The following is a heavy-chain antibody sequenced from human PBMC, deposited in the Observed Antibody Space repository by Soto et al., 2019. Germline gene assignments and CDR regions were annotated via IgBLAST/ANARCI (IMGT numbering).Heavy chain of an antibody. D-gene: IGHD5-12*01. CDR2: VWYDGRNK. CDR1: GFTFSTYG. Sequence: QVQLVESGGGVVQPGRSLRLSCVASGFTFSTYGMHWVRQAPGKGLEWVALVWYDGRNKDYADSVKGRFTISRDNSKNTLYMQMNSLRDEDTAVYYCVRAAGYSGNDYVYYYGMDVWGQGTTVTVSS. CDR3: VRAAGYSGNDYVYYYGMDV. J-gene: IGHJ6*02. V-gene: IGHV3-33*01.